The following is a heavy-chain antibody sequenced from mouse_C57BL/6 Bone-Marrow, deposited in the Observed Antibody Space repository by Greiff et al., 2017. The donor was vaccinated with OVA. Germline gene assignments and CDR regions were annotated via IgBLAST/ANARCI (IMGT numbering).Heavy chain of an antibody. CDR2: IDPENGDT. D-gene: IGHD2-2*01. V-gene: IGHV14-4*01. CDR3: TDYGYDSETAWFAY. J-gene: IGHJ3*01. CDR1: GFNIKDDY. Sequence: LVESGAELVRPGASVKLSCTASGFNIKDDYMHWVKQRPEQGLEWIGWIDPENGDTEYASKFQGKATITADTSSNTAYLQLSSLTSEDTAVYYCTDYGYDSETAWFAYWGQGTLVTVSA.